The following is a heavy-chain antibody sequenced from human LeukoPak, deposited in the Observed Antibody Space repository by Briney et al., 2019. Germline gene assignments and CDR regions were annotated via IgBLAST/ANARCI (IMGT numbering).Heavy chain of an antibody. CDR2: IHQDGNEK. Sequence: PGGSLRLSCAASGFTFSTYWMSWVRQAPGKWLEWVANIHQDGNEKYYVDSVKGRFTISRDNAKNSLYLQMNSLRAEDTAVYYCARGDMFSGDYWGQGTLVTVSS. D-gene: IGHD3-10*02. CDR1: GFTFSTYW. J-gene: IGHJ4*02. V-gene: IGHV3-7*04. CDR3: ARGDMFSGDY.